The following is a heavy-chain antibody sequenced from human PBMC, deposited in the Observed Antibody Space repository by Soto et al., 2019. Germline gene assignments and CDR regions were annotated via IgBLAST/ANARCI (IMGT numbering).Heavy chain of an antibody. CDR3: ARDGGRHSGGIDY. J-gene: IGHJ4*02. CDR2: IIPILGTA. D-gene: IGHD1-26*01. V-gene: IGHV1-69*01. Sequence: QVQLVQSGAEVKKPGSSVKVSCKASGCTFSSYSINWVRQAPGQGLEWMGEIIPILGTANYAQKFQGRVTITADESTSTAYMELSSLRSEDTAVYYCARDGGRHSGGIDYWGQGTLVTVSS. CDR1: GCTFSSYS.